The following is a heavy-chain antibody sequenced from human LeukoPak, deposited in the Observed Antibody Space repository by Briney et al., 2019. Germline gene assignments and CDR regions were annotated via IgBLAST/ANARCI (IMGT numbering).Heavy chain of an antibody. J-gene: IGHJ6*03. D-gene: IGHD6-19*01. Sequence: SETLSLTCAVYGEPFNGYYWNWIRQSPGKGLEWTGEINHSGSTNYNPSLKSRVTISVDTSKNQFSLKLNSVTAADTAVYYCARVAGSYYYYMDVWGKGTTVTVSS. CDR2: INHSGST. CDR3: ARVAGSYYYYMDV. CDR1: GEPFNGYY. V-gene: IGHV4-34*01.